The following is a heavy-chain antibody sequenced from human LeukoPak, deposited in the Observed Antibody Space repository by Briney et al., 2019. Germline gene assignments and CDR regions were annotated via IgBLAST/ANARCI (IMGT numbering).Heavy chain of an antibody. V-gene: IGHV1-3*01. J-gene: IGHJ1*01. D-gene: IGHD6-19*01. CDR2: INAGSGNA. CDR3: ARPLGYFSGWPEYFQH. Sequence: ASVKFSCKASGYSFTSYLMHWVRQAPGQRLEWMGWINAGSGNAKYSQKFQGRVTITRDTSASTAYMELSSLRSEDTAVYYCARPLGYFSGWPEYFQHWGQGTLVTVSS. CDR1: GYSFTSYL.